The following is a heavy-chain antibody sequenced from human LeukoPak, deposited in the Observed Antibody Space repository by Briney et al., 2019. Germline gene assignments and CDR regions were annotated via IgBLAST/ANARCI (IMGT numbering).Heavy chain of an antibody. CDR2: IISNGGST. Sequence: GGSLRLSCAASGFTFSRFAMHWVRQAPGKGLEFVSAIISNGGSTYYANSVKGRFTISRDNSKNTLYLQMGSLRAEDIAVYYCARGSSSWHYDSFDIWGQGTMVTVSS. V-gene: IGHV3-64*01. D-gene: IGHD6-13*01. CDR1: GFTFSRFA. CDR3: ARGSSSWHYDSFDI. J-gene: IGHJ3*02.